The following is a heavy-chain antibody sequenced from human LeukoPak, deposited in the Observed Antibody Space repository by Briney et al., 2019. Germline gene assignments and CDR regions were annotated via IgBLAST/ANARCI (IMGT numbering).Heavy chain of an antibody. D-gene: IGHD4-11*01. V-gene: IGHV4-4*07. CDR3: AREPTESTTAY. CDR1: RGSTSDYY. Sequence: SETLSLTCTVSRGSTSDYYWSWIRQSAGRGLEWIGRIHFSGSTNYNPSLKSRVTMSLDTSKKQVSLRLTSVIAADTAIYYCAREPTESTTAYWGQGALVTVSS. CDR2: IHFSGST. J-gene: IGHJ4*02.